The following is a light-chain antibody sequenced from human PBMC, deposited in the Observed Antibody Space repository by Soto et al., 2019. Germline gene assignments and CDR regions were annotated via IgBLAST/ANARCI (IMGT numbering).Light chain of an antibody. CDR3: QVWESGRGV. J-gene: IGLJ1*01. CDR1: NIGGKS. V-gene: IGLV3-21*02. Sequence: SYELTQPPSVSVAPGQTARITCGGNNIGGKSVHWYQQKPGQAPVLVVYDDSDRPSGIPERFSGSNSVNTATLTISRVAAGDEADYYCQVWESGRGVFGTGTKVIV. CDR2: DDS.